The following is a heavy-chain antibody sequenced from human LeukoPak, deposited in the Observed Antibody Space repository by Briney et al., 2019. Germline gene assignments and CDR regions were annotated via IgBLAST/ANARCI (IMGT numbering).Heavy chain of an antibody. Sequence: ASVKVSCKASGYTFTSYDINWVRQATGQGLEWMGWMNPNSGNTGYAQKFQGRVTITRNTSISTAYMELRSLRSDDTAVYYCARGRLSSWYPYYYYYYMDVWGKGTTVTISS. CDR2: MNPNSGNT. CDR3: ARGRLSSWYPYYYYYYMDV. CDR1: GYTFTSYD. D-gene: IGHD6-13*01. V-gene: IGHV1-8*03. J-gene: IGHJ6*03.